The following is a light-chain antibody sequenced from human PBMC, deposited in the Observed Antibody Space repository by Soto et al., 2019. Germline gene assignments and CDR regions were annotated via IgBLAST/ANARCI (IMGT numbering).Light chain of an antibody. CDR1: SSDVGGYNY. V-gene: IGLV2-8*01. CDR3: SSYAGSNSWV. Sequence: QSALTQPPSASGSPGQSVTISCTGTSSDVGGYNYVSWYQQHPGKAPQLMIYEVNKRPSGVPDRFSGSKSGNTASLTVSGLRAEDEADYYCSSYAGSNSWVFGGGTKLTVL. J-gene: IGLJ3*02. CDR2: EVN.